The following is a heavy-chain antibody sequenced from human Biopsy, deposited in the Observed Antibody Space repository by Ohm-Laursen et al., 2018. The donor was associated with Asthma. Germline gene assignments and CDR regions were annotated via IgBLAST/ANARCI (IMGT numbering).Heavy chain of an antibody. D-gene: IGHD1-26*01. CDR2: ISFAGSNK. V-gene: IGHV3-30*18. CDR1: GFTFSNYG. Sequence: SLRLSCSASGFTFSNYGMHWVRQAPGKGLDWVAVISFAGSNKNYTDSVKGRFTISRDNSRNTLHLQMNSLRAEDTAVYHCAKDVFPGWELRRGPDYWGQGTLVTVSS. CDR3: AKDVFPGWELRRGPDY. J-gene: IGHJ4*02.